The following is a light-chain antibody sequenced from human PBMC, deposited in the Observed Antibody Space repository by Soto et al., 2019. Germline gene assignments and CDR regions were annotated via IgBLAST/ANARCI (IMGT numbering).Light chain of an antibody. CDR1: QSVSSSY. CDR3: QQYRSSPT. V-gene: IGKV3-20*01. CDR2: SAS. J-gene: IGKJ1*01. Sequence: EIVLTQSPGTLSLSPGERATLSCRASQSVSSSYLAWYQQKPGQAPRLLIYSASSRATGIPDRFSGSGSGTDFTLTISRLEPEDFAVYYCQQYRSSPTFGQGTRWIS.